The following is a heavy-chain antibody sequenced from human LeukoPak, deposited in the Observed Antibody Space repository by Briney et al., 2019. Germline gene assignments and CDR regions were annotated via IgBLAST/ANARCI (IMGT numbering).Heavy chain of an antibody. CDR2: IYYSGST. V-gene: IGHV4-39*01. CDR1: GGSISSSSYY. D-gene: IGHD3-22*01. Sequence: PSETLSLXCTVSGGSISSSSYYWGWIRQPPGKGLEWIGSIYYSGSTYYNPSLKSRVTISVDTSKNQFSLKLSSVTAADTAVYYCARHSPQTHDSSGYYYFDYWGQGTLVTVSS. J-gene: IGHJ4*02. CDR3: ARHSPQTHDSSGYYYFDY.